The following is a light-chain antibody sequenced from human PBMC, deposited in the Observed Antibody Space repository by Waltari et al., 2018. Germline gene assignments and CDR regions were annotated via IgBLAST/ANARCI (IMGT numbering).Light chain of an antibody. CDR2: GGS. CDR1: YSIDNF. V-gene: IGKV1-39*01. CDR3: QESYGLPYT. Sequence: IQMTQSPSSLSASVGDRVTITCRSSYSIDNFLNWNQQKPGKAPKVLIYGGSTLQSGVPSRFSGSGSGTDFTLTISSLQPEDFATYYCQESYGLPYTFGQGTKLEIK. J-gene: IGKJ2*01.